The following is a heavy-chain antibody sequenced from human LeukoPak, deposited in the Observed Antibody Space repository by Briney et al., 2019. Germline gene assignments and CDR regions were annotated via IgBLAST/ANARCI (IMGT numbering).Heavy chain of an antibody. CDR3: AKERVGADYPDAFDI. V-gene: IGHV3-30*04. D-gene: IGHD1-26*01. J-gene: IGHJ3*02. Sequence: GGSLRLSCAASGFTFSSYAMHWVRQAPGKGLEWVAVISYDGSNKYYADSVKGRFTISRDNSKNTLYLQMNSLRAEDTAVYYCAKERVGADYPDAFDIWGQGTMVTVSS. CDR1: GFTFSSYA. CDR2: ISYDGSNK.